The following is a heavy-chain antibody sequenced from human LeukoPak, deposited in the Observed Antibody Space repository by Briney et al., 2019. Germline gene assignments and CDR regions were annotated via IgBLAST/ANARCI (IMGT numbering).Heavy chain of an antibody. CDR2: TYYRSKWYN. V-gene: IGHV6-1*01. Sequence: SQTLSLTCAISGDSVSSNSAAWNWIRQSPSRGLEWLGRTYYRSKWYNDYAVSVKSRITINADTSKNQFSLQLNSVTPEDTAVYYCARGKAAAGILDIWGQGTMVTVFS. CDR1: GDSVSSNSAA. CDR3: ARGKAAAGILDI. J-gene: IGHJ3*02. D-gene: IGHD6-13*01.